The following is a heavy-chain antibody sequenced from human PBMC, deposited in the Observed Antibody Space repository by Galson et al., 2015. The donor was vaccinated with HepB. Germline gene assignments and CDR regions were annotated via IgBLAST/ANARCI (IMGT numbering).Heavy chain of an antibody. J-gene: IGHJ4*02. CDR3: ARGIAVAGYFDY. V-gene: IGHV2-70*11. CDR2: IDWDDDE. D-gene: IGHD6-19*01. CDR1: GFSLSTSGMC. Sequence: PALVKPTQTLTLTCTFSGFSLSTSGMCVSWIRQPPGKALEWLARIDWDDDEYYSTSLKTRLTISKDTSKNQVVLTMTNMDPVDTATYYCARGIAVAGYFDYWGQGTLVTVSS.